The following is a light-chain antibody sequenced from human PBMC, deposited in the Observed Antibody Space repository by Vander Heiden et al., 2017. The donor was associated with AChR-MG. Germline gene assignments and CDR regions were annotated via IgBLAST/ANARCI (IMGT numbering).Light chain of an antibody. V-gene: IGKV3-20*01. Sequence: EIVLTQSPGTLSLSPGERATLSCRASQSGFSNHLAWFQQRPAQAPKLLIYGASTRATGIPDRFSGSGSGTDFTLTISRLEPEDFAVYYCHQYGNLPWTFGQGTKVEIK. CDR3: HQYGNLPWT. CDR1: QSGFSNH. CDR2: GAS. J-gene: IGKJ1*01.